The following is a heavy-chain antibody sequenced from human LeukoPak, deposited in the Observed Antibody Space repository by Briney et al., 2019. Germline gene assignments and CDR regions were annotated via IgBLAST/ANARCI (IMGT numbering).Heavy chain of an antibody. CDR3: AREPWEYYYGSGSHDDFDI. D-gene: IGHD3-10*01. Sequence: VGCLRLSCAASGFTPTSYGMHCVRQATRRALEWVSDILYDGIDIYYADSVKGRFTISRDNSKNTLYLQMNSRRVEDTAVYYCAREPWEYYYGSGSHDDFDIWGQGTMVSVSS. V-gene: IGHV3-33*01. J-gene: IGHJ3*02. CDR1: GFTPTSYG. CDR2: ILYDGIDI.